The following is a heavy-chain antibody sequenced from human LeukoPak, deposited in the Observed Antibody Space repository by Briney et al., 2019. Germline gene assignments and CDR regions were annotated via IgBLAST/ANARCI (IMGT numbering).Heavy chain of an antibody. Sequence: ASVTVSCKASGYTFTSYDINWVRQATGQGLEWMGWMNPNSGNTGYAQKFQGRVTMTRNTSISTAYMELSSLRSEDTAVYFCARGGNIAVVVAADGFDYWGQGTLVTVSS. CDR3: ARGGNIAVVVAADGFDY. CDR1: GYTFTSYD. D-gene: IGHD2-15*01. CDR2: MNPNSGNT. V-gene: IGHV1-8*01. J-gene: IGHJ4*02.